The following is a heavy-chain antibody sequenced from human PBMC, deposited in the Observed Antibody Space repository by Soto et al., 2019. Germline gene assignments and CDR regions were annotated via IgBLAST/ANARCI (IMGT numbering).Heavy chain of an antibody. CDR3: AKAPASRGVISPLDY. CDR1: GFTFSSYA. D-gene: IGHD3-10*01. J-gene: IGHJ4*02. V-gene: IGHV3-23*01. Sequence: GVSLRLSCAASGFTFSSYAMSWVRQAPGKGLEWVSAISGSGGSTYYADSVKGRFTISRDNSKNTLYLQMNSLRAEDTAVYYCAKAPASRGVISPLDYWGQGTLVTVSS. CDR2: ISGSGGST.